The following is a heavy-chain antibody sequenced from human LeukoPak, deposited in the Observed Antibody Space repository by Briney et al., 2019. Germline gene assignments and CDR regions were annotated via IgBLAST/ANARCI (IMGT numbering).Heavy chain of an antibody. CDR1: GFTFSSYA. CDR3: AKVCGSYSLLYYFDY. V-gene: IGHV3-23*01. J-gene: IGHJ4*02. D-gene: IGHD1-26*01. CDR2: ISGSGGST. Sequence: GGSLRLSCAASGFTFSSYAMSWVRQAPGKGLEWVSAISGSGGSTYYADSVKDRFTISRDNSKNTLYLQMNSLRAEDTAVYYCAKVCGSYSLLYYFDYWGQGTLVTVSS.